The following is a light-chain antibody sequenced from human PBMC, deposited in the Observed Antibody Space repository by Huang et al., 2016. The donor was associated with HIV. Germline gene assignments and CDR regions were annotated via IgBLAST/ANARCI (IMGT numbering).Light chain of an antibody. Sequence: EVVLTQSPGTLSLSLGDRATLSCRASQSVSSSYLAWYQQKPGQAPRLLIYGASSRASGIPDRFSGSGSGTDFTLTISRLEPEDFAIYYCQQYGDPLTFGGGSKVEIK. CDR1: QSVSSSY. CDR2: GAS. J-gene: IGKJ4*01. CDR3: QQYGDPLT. V-gene: IGKV3-20*01.